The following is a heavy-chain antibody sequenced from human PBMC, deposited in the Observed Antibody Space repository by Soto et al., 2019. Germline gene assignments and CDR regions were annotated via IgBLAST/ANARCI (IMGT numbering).Heavy chain of an antibody. Sequence: QVQLVESGGGVVQPGRSLRLSCAASGFTFSSYGIHWIRQAPGKGLEWVTLIWFDGSNKYYVDSVKGRFTISRDNSKNTLYLQMNSLRAEDTAVYYCARGGLYDSSGYYADYWGQGTLVTVSS. CDR3: ARGGLYDSSGYYADY. J-gene: IGHJ4*02. D-gene: IGHD3-22*01. V-gene: IGHV3-33*01. CDR1: GFTFSSYG. CDR2: IWFDGSNK.